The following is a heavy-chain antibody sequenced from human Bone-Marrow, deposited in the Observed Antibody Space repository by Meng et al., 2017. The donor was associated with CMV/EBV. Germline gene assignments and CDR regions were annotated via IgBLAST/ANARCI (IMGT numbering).Heavy chain of an antibody. CDR2: INPSGGST. D-gene: IGHD3-3*01. Sequence: ASVKVSCKASGYTFTSYYMHWVRQAPGQGLEWMGIINPSGGSTSYAQKFQGRVTMTRDTSTSTVYMELSSLRSEDTAVYYCARQRINTDFWRRWFDPWGQGTLVTVYS. J-gene: IGHJ5*02. CDR1: GYTFTSYY. CDR3: ARQRINTDFWRRWFDP. V-gene: IGHV1-46*01.